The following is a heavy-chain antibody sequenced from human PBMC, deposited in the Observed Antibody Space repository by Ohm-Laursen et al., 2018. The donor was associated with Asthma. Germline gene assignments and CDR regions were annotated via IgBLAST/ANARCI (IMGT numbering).Heavy chain of an antibody. CDR1: GFSFSNFG. D-gene: IGHD3-16*01. CDR3: AKWYYDNHPPANSLDY. Sequence: SLRLSCTASGFSFSNFGMFWVRQAPGKGLEWVAFISYVGSTKYYADSVQGRFTISRDNSKDTLYLQMNSLRAEDTAVYFCAKWYYDNHPPANSLDYWGQGTLVTVSS. V-gene: IGHV3-30*18. J-gene: IGHJ4*02. CDR2: ISYVGSTK.